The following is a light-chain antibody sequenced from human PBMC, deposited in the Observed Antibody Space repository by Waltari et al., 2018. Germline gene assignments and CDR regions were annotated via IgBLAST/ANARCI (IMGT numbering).Light chain of an antibody. J-gene: IGKJ4*01. CDR1: RSISKW. Sequence: WRDVRSISKWVFWYQTKPGKAPKLLFYEASTLQSGVPSGFSGTGSCTDFTLTISSLQPDDFAAYYCQQYNSYSLLTFGGGTKVEIK. CDR3: QQYNSYSLLT. V-gene: IGKV1-5*03. CDR2: EAS.